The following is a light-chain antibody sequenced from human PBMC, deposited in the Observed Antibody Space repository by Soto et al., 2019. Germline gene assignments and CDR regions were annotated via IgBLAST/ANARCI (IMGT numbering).Light chain of an antibody. CDR1: QSIRTN. Sequence: EIVMTQSPATLSVSPGERATLSCRASQSIRTNLACYRHKPGQAPSLLMYEGSTSATGMPARCSGSGSGTEFTLTISSLQSEDVATDYWQQYDSWALNFGQGTKLEI. CDR2: EGS. V-gene: IGKV3-15*01. J-gene: IGKJ2*01. CDR3: QQYDSWALN.